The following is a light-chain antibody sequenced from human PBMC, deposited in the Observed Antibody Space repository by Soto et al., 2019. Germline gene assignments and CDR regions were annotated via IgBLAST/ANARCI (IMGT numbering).Light chain of an antibody. V-gene: IGKV3-11*01. CDR3: QQRSNWPIT. J-gene: IGKJ5*01. CDR2: DAS. Sequence: EIVLTQSPATLSLSPGARAPLSCRASQSISTYLAWYQQKPGQPPRLLIYDASHRATGIPARFGGSGSGTDFTLTISRLEPEDFAVYYCQQRSNWPITFGQGTRLEIK. CDR1: QSISTY.